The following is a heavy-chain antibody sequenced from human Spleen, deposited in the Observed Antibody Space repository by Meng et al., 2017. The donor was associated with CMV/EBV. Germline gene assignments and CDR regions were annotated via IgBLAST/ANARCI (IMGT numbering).Heavy chain of an antibody. CDR1: GGTLVSYS. CDR2: IIPIANTA. Sequence: SVKVSCKASGGTLVSYSVNWVRQAPGQGLQWMGGIIPIANTANYAQTLQGRVTITTDESTSTAYMELSSLRSEDTAVYYCARDSSSSGMPLDYWGQGTLVTVSS. D-gene: IGHD6-6*01. J-gene: IGHJ4*02. V-gene: IGHV1-69*16. CDR3: ARDSSSSGMPLDY.